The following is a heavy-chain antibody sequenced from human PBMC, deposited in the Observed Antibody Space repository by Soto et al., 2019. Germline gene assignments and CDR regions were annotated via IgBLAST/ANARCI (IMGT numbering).Heavy chain of an antibody. CDR3: ASADVSLRH. CDR1: GGSISSGCYY. Sequence: TLSLTCTVSGGSISSGCYYLSWIRQHPGKGLEWIGYIYYSGSTYYNPSLKSRVTISVDTSKNQFSLKLSSVTAADTAVYYCASADVSLRHWGQGTLVTVSS. CDR2: IYYSGST. J-gene: IGHJ4*02. V-gene: IGHV4-31*03.